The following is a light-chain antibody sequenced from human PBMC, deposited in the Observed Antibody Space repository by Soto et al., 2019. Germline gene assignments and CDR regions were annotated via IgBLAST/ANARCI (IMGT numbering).Light chain of an antibody. CDR1: QNINNY. V-gene: IGKV1-33*01. CDR3: QQYYSYSEA. Sequence: DIQMTQSPSSLSASVGDRVTITCQASQNINNYLNWYQQKPGRAPKLLIYDASNLESGVPSRFSGSGSGTDFTLTISCLQSEDFATYYCQQYYSYSEAFGQGTKVDIK. J-gene: IGKJ1*01. CDR2: DAS.